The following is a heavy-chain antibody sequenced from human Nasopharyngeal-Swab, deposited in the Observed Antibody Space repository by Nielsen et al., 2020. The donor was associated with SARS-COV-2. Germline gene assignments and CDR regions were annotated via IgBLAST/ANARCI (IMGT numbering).Heavy chain of an antibody. CDR3: ARSGSGYARGWFDP. J-gene: IGHJ5*02. CDR1: GFTFDDYG. D-gene: IGHD5-12*01. V-gene: IGHV3-20*01. CDR2: INWSGGST. Sequence: GESLKISCAASGFTFDDYGMSWVRQAPGKGLEWVSGINWSGGSTGYADSVKGRFTISRDNAKNSLYLQMNSLRAEDTALYHCARSGSGYARGWFDPWGQGTLVTVSS.